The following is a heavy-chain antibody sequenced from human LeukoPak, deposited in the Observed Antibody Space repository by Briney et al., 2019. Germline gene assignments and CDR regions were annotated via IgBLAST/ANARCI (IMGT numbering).Heavy chain of an antibody. Sequence: GGSLRLSCAASGFTFSSYAMSWVRQAPGKGLEWVSAISGSGGSTYYADSVKGRFTISRDSSKNTLYLQMNSLRAEDTAVYYCAKARIAAAGPRLFDYWGQGTLVTVSS. CDR2: ISGSGGST. CDR1: GFTFSSYA. J-gene: IGHJ4*02. V-gene: IGHV3-23*01. D-gene: IGHD6-13*01. CDR3: AKARIAAAGPRLFDY.